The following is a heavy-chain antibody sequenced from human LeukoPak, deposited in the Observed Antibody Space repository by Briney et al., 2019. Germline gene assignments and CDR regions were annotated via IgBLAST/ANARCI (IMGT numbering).Heavy chain of an antibody. Sequence: SSETLSLTCAVYGGSFSGYYWSWIRQPPGKGLEWIGEINHSGSTNYNPSLKSRVTISVDTSKNQFSLKLSSVTAADTAVYYRARGRYYYGSGSYYADYWGQGTLVTVSS. V-gene: IGHV4-34*01. CDR2: INHSGST. CDR3: ARGRYYYGSGSYYADY. D-gene: IGHD3-10*01. CDR1: GGSFSGYY. J-gene: IGHJ4*02.